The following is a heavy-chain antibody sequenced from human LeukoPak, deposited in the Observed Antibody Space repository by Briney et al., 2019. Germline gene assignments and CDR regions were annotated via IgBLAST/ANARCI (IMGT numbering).Heavy chain of an antibody. D-gene: IGHD6-19*01. Sequence: SETLSLTCTVSGGSISSYYWSWIRQPPGKGLEWIGYIYYSGSTNYNPSLKSRVTISVDTSKNQFPLKLSSVTAADTAVYYCAREWYSSGWFTFDYWGQGTLVTVSS. CDR1: GGSISSYY. V-gene: IGHV4-59*01. J-gene: IGHJ4*02. CDR3: AREWYSSGWFTFDY. CDR2: IYYSGST.